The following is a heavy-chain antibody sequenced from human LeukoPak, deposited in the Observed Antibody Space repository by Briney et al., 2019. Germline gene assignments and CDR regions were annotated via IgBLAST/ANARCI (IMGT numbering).Heavy chain of an antibody. CDR2: ISSSGSYI. Sequence: GGSLRLSCAASGFTFSSYSMNWVRQAPGKGLEWVSSISSSGSYIYYADSVKGRFTISRDNAKNSLYLQMNSLRAEDTAVYYCARGGRPAYCSGGSCPSPLFDYWGQGTLVTVSS. CDR3: ARGGRPAYCSGGSCPSPLFDY. D-gene: IGHD2-15*01. J-gene: IGHJ4*02. V-gene: IGHV3-21*01. CDR1: GFTFSSYS.